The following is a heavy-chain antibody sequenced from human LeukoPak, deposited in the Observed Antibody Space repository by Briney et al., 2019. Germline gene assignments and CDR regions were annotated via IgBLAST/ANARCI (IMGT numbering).Heavy chain of an antibody. CDR2: ISGSGAST. J-gene: IGHJ4*02. D-gene: IGHD1-26*01. Sequence: SGGSLRLSCAASGFTFSNAWMNWVRQAPGKGLEWISGISGSGASTYYADSVKGRFTISRDDSRNTLYLQMNSLRGDDTAVYYCAKDVGKWESLHFFDYWGQGTLVTVSS. CDR3: AKDVGKWESLHFFDY. V-gene: IGHV3-23*01. CDR1: GFTFSNAW.